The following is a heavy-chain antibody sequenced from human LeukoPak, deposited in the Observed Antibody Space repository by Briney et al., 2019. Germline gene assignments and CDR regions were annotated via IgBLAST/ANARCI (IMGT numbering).Heavy chain of an antibody. CDR3: AKGSPYGSGSYSPFDY. J-gene: IGHJ4*02. V-gene: IGHV3-30*02. Sequence: GGSLRLSCAASGFTFSTFGMHWVRQAPGEGLEWVSFIRFDGSNKYYADSVKGRFTISRDNSKNTLYLQMNSLRAEDRAVYYCAKGSPYGSGSYSPFDYWGQGTLVTVSS. CDR1: GFTFSTFG. D-gene: IGHD3-10*01. CDR2: IRFDGSNK.